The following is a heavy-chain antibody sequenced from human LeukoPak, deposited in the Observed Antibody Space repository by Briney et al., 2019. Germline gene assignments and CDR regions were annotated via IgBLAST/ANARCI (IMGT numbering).Heavy chain of an antibody. V-gene: IGHV3-30-3*01. CDR1: GFTFSSYA. Sequence: GRSLRLSCAASGFTFSSYAMHWVRQAPGKGLEWVAVISYDGSNKYYADSVKGRFTISRDNSKNTLYLQMDSLRAEDTAVYYCARGSDLGFWGQGTLVTVSS. D-gene: IGHD3-10*01. CDR3: ARGSDLGF. J-gene: IGHJ4*02. CDR2: ISYDGSNK.